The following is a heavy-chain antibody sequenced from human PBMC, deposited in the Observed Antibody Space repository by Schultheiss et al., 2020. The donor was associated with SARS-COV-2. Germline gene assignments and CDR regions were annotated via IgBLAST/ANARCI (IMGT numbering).Heavy chain of an antibody. CDR2: IKQDGSEK. D-gene: IGHD2-8*02. V-gene: IGHV3-7*01. Sequence: GGSLRLSCAASGFTFSSYWMSWVRQAPGKGLEWVANIKQDGSEKYYVDSVKGRFTISRDNAKNSLYLQMNSLKAEDTAVYYCARWHCTATNCRYYYYGMDVWGQGTTVTVSS. CDR3: ARWHCTATNCRYYYYGMDV. CDR1: GFTFSSYW. J-gene: IGHJ6*02.